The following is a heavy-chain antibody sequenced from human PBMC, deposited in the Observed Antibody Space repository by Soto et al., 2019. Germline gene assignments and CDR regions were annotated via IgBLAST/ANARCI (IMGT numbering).Heavy chain of an antibody. CDR2: ISSSSSYT. CDR3: ARDVGSGSYYADY. J-gene: IGHJ4*02. Sequence: GGSLRLSCAASGFTFSDYYMSWIRQAPGKGLEWVSYISSSSSYTNYADSVKGRFTISRDNAKNSLYLQMNSLRAEDTAVYYCARDVGSGSYYADYWGQGTLVTVS. V-gene: IGHV3-11*06. D-gene: IGHD3-10*01. CDR1: GFTFSDYY.